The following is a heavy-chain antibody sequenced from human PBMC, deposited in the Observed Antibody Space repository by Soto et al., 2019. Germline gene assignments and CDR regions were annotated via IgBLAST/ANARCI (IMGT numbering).Heavy chain of an antibody. V-gene: IGHV3-33*01. D-gene: IGHD7-27*01. CDR1: GFTFSSYG. J-gene: IGHJ4*02. Sequence: QVQLVESGGGVVQPGRSLRLSCAASGFTFSSYGMHWVRQAPGKGLEWVAVIWYDGSNKYYADSVKGRFTISRDNSKNTMDMQMNSLRAEDTAVSYCASEELGIGLVWGQGSLVTVSS. CDR2: IWYDGSNK. CDR3: ASEELGIGLV.